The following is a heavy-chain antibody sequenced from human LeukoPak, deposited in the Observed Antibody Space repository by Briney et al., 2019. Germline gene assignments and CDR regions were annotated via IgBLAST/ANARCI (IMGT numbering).Heavy chain of an antibody. CDR3: ARGSKEGATMDFSFDY. D-gene: IGHD5-24*01. V-gene: IGHV1-69*02. CDR2: IIPILGIA. CDR1: GGTFSSYT. J-gene: IGHJ4*02. Sequence: ASVKVSCKASGGTFSSYTISWVRQAPGQGLEWMGRIIPILGIANYAQKFQGRVTITADKSTSTAYMELSSLRSEDTAVYYCARGSKEGATMDFSFDYWGQGTLVTVSS.